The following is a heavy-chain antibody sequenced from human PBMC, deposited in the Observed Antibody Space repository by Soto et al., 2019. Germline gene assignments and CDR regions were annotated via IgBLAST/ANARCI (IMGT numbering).Heavy chain of an antibody. CDR1: GYTFTNYG. CDR2: ISAYNGNT. CDR3: AGVRQLVGYFYYYMAV. V-gene: IGHV1-18*01. J-gene: IGHJ6*03. Sequence: QVQLLQSGAEVKKPGASVKVSCKSSGYTFTNYGITWVRQAPGQGLEWMGWISAYNGNTHYTQRLQGRVTMTTDTSTSTAYMELRGLRSGDTAVYYCAGVRQLVGYFYYYMAVWGKGTTVTVSS. D-gene: IGHD6-6*01.